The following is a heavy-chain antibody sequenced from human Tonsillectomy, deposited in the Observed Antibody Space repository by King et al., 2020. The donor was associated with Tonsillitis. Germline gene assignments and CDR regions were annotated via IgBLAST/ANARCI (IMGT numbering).Heavy chain of an antibody. D-gene: IGHD6-6*01. J-gene: IGHJ4*02. V-gene: IGHV4-39*01. Sequence: QLQESGPGLVKPSETLSLTCTVSVGSIRSSSYSWGWIRQPPGKGLEWIATMYYIGRTYYHPSLEIRVTISVDPSKNQFSLKLTFVTAADTAVYYCAGLEHSDSSSPEYYFDVWGQGTRVT. CDR2: MYYIGRT. CDR1: VGSIRSSSYS. CDR3: AGLEHSDSSSPEYYFDV.